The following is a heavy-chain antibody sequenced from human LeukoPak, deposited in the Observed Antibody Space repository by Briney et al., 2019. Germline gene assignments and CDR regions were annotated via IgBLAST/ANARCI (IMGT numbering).Heavy chain of an antibody. J-gene: IGHJ4*02. Sequence: PGGSLRLSCAASGFAFSASAVHWVRRASGKGLEWVGRIRSNADTCTTSYAASVKGRLTISRDDSKNTAFLQLNSLNTEDTPVYYCTREYSSGWPFDFWGQGTLVTVSS. CDR1: GFAFSASA. D-gene: IGHD6-19*01. CDR2: IRSNADTCTT. CDR3: TREYSSGWPFDF. V-gene: IGHV3-73*01.